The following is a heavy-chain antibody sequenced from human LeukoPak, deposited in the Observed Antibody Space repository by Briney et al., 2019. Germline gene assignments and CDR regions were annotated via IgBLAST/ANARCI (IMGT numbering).Heavy chain of an antibody. Sequence: GGSLRLSCAASGFTFSSYAMSWVRQAPGKGLEWVSVIYSGGSTYYADSVKGRFTISRDNSKNTLYLQMNSLRVEDTAVYYCTSWGDTTAEYFQRWGQGTLVTVSS. CDR3: TSWGDTTAEYFQR. CDR2: IYSGGST. D-gene: IGHD2-21*02. V-gene: IGHV3-66*01. CDR1: GFTFSSYA. J-gene: IGHJ1*01.